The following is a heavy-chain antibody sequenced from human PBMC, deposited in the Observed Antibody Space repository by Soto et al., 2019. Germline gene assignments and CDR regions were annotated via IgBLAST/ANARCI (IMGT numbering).Heavy chain of an antibody. CDR3: ARGNTMVRGVIITSSYWFDP. V-gene: IGHV4-59*01. D-gene: IGHD3-10*01. J-gene: IGHJ5*02. CDR2: IYYSGST. Sequence: SETLSLTGTVSGGSISSYYWSWIRQPPGKGLEWIGYIYYSGSTNYNPSLKSRVTISVDTSKNQFSLKLSSVTAADTAVYYCARGNTMVRGVIITSSYWFDPWGQGTLVTVSS. CDR1: GGSISSYY.